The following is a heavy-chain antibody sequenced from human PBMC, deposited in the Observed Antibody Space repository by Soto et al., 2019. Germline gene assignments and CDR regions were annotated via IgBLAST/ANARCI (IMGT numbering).Heavy chain of an antibody. Sequence: PSETLSLTCSVSGDSTSSSTYYWGWIRQPPGKGLEWIGTVYYTGSTFYNPSLKSRVTISVNTSKNQFSLRLSPVTAADTAVYYCARQKKYYYDSSGYPDYWGQGTLVTVSS. CDR3: ARQKKYYYDSSGYPDY. CDR2: VYYTGST. D-gene: IGHD3-22*01. V-gene: IGHV4-39*01. J-gene: IGHJ4*02. CDR1: GDSTSSSTYY.